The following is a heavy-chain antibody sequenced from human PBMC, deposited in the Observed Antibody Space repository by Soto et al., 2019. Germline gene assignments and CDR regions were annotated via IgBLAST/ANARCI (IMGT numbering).Heavy chain of an antibody. CDR3: ALGKVGATTLFDS. CDR2: ISYDGSNK. Sequence: GGSLRLYCAASGFTFSSYGMHWVRQAPGKGLEWVAVISYDGSNKYYADSVKGRFTISRDNSKNTLYLQMNSLRAEDTAVYYCALGKVGATTLFDSWCQGTLVTVS. J-gene: IGHJ4*02. V-gene: IGHV3-30*03. D-gene: IGHD1-26*01. CDR1: GFTFSSYG.